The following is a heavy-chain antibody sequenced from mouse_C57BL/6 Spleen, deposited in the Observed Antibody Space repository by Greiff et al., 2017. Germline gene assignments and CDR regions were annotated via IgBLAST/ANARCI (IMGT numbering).Heavy chain of an antibody. CDR3: ARGGLLRYFDV. Sequence: QVQQPGAELVRPGSSVKLSCKASGYTFTSYWMDWVKQRPGQGLEWIGNIYPSDSETHYNQKFKDKATLTVDKSSSTAYMQLSSLTSEDSAVYYCARGGLLRYFDVWGTGTTVTVSS. J-gene: IGHJ1*03. CDR2: IYPSDSET. CDR1: GYTFTSYW. D-gene: IGHD2-3*01. V-gene: IGHV1-61*01.